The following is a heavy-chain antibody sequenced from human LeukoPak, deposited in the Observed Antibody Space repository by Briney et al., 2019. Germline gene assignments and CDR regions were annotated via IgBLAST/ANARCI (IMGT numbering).Heavy chain of an antibody. D-gene: IGHD6-13*01. CDR2: INQGGSDK. V-gene: IGHV3-7*04. Sequence: GGSLRLSCAASGFTFSSYWTTWVRQAPGKGLEWVAKINQGGSDKYYVDSVKGRFTISRDAKNSLFLQMNSLRAEDTAVYFCARDKGYSTFDYWGQGTLVTVSS. J-gene: IGHJ4*02. CDR3: ARDKGYSTFDY. CDR1: GFTFSSYW.